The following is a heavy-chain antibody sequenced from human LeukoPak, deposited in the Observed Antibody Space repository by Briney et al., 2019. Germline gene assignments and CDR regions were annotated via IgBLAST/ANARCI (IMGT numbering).Heavy chain of an antibody. CDR2: IDAKSGGT. D-gene: IGHD6-13*01. CDR3: ARWRGYSSGWSGPFDD. J-gene: IGHJ4*02. V-gene: IGHV1-2*02. CDR1: GYTFTGHY. Sequence: ASVKVSCKAFGYTFTGHYMHWVRQAPGQGLEWMGWIDAKSGGTKYAQRFQGRVTMTRDTSINTGCMELSSLTSDDTAVYYCARWRGYSSGWSGPFDDWGQGTLVTVSS.